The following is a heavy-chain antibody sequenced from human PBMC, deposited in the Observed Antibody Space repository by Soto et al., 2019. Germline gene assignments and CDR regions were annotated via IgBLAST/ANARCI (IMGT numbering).Heavy chain of an antibody. D-gene: IGHD2-21*01. Sequence: LRLSCTASAFTFSTDWMSWVRQAPGKGLEWVANINQDGSAKHYVDSVRGRFTISRDNTKNSVYLQMNSLRVEDTAVYYCARKDVAYGGHWFDPRGQGTPVTVSS. CDR2: INQDGSAK. J-gene: IGHJ5*02. CDR3: ARKDVAYGGHWFDP. CDR1: AFTFSTDW. V-gene: IGHV3-7*03.